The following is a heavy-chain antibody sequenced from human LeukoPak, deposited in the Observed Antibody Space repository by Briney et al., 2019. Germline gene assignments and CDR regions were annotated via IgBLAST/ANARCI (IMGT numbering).Heavy chain of an antibody. J-gene: IGHJ6*03. D-gene: IGHD1-7*01. CDR3: ARGPSGSNYYYYYSMDV. Sequence: SETLSLTCAVYGGSFSGYYWSWIRQPPGKGLEWIGEINHSGSTNYNPSLKSRVTISVDTSKNQFSLKLSSVTAADTAVYYCARGPSGSNYYYYYSMDVWGKGTTVTVSS. V-gene: IGHV4-34*01. CDR2: INHSGST. CDR1: GGSFSGYY.